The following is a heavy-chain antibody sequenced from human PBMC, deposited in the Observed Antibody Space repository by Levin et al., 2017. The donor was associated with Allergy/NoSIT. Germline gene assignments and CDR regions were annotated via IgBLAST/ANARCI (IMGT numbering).Heavy chain of an antibody. V-gene: IGHV3-23*01. J-gene: IGHJ4*02. CDR1: GFPLSDYG. CDR3: ASRPGADPYYFDY. Sequence: GGSLRLSCVISGFPLSDYGTSWVRQAPGKGLEWVSSIRGRGDTTYYADSVKGRFTISRDNSKNTLYLQMTDLRAEDAALYYYASRPGADPYYFDYWGQGTLVTVSS. D-gene: IGHD7-27*01. CDR2: IRGRGDTT.